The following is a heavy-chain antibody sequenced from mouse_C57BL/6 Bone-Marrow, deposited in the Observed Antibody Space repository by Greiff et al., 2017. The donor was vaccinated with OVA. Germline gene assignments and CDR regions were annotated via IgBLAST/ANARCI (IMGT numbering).Heavy chain of an antibody. CDR3: ARYYYGSSAWFAY. CDR2: IYPRSGNT. J-gene: IGHJ3*01. CDR1: GYTFTSYG. D-gene: IGHD1-1*01. V-gene: IGHV1-81*01. Sequence: VQLQQSGAELARPGASVKLSCKASGYTFTSYGISWVKQRTGQGLEWIGEIYPRSGNTYYNEKFKGKATLTADKSSSTAYMELRSLTSEDSAVYFCARYYYGSSAWFAYWGQGTLVTVSA.